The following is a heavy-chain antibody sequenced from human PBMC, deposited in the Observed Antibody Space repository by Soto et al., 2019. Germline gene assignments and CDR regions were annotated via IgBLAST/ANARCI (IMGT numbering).Heavy chain of an antibody. D-gene: IGHD3-9*01. CDR2: IYYSGST. J-gene: IGHJ4*02. CDR1: GGSISSYY. V-gene: IGHV4-59*08. Sequence: SETLSLTCTVSGGSISSYYWSWIRQPPGKGLEWIGYIYYSGSTNYNPSLKSRVTISVDTSKNQFSLQLSSVTAADTAVYYCARHVRYFDWLFDYWGQGTLVTVSS. CDR3: ARHVRYFDWLFDY.